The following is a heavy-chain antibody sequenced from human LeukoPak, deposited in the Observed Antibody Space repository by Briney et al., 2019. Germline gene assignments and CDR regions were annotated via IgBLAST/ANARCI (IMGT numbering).Heavy chain of an antibody. CDR2: IYYSGST. Sequence: PSETLSLTCTVSGGSISSYYWSWIRQPPGKGLEWIGYIYYSGSTNYNPSLKSRVTISVDTSKNQFSLKLSSVTAADTAVYYCARDLPYGMDVWGQGITVTVSS. CDR1: GGSISSYY. V-gene: IGHV4-59*01. J-gene: IGHJ6*02. CDR3: ARDLPYGMDV.